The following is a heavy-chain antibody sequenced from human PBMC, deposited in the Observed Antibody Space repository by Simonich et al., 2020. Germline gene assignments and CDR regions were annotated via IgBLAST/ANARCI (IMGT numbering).Heavy chain of an antibody. V-gene: IGHV3-30*07. Sequence: QVQLVESGGGVVQPGRSLRLSCAASGFPFSSYAMHWVRQGPSKGLEWVAVISYDGSKKYYADSVKGRFTISRDNSKNTLYLQMNSLRAEDTAVYYCARDGERYCGGDCYSYFDYWGQGTLVTVSS. J-gene: IGHJ4*02. CDR1: GFPFSSYA. D-gene: IGHD2-21*02. CDR3: ARDGERYCGGDCYSYFDY. CDR2: ISYDGSKK.